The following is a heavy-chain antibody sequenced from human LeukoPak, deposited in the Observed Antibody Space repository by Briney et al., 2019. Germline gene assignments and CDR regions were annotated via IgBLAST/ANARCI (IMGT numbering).Heavy chain of an antibody. J-gene: IGHJ3*02. CDR3: ARAFTGLLGDAFDI. Sequence: PSQTLSLTCTVSAGSISSGDYYWSWLRQPPGKGLEWIVYIYYSGSTYYNPCLKSRVTISVHTSKTQLSLKLSSVTAAATAAYCCARAFTGLLGDAFDIWGQGTMVTVSS. CDR2: IYYSGST. D-gene: IGHD2-21*01. V-gene: IGHV4-30-4*01. CDR1: AGSISSGDYY.